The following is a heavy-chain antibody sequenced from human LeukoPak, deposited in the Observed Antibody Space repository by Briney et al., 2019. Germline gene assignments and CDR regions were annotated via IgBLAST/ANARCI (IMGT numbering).Heavy chain of an antibody. V-gene: IGHV4-39*01. CDR3: ARLGKIQLWPADPYFDY. J-gene: IGHJ4*02. Sequence: WETLSLPCTVSGGSISRSGSYWGWIRQPPGQGLEWIVSSYYSGSTYYNPSLKSRVSISVDTSKNQFCLKLSSVTAADTAVYYCARLGKIQLWPADPYFDYWGQGTLVTVSS. CDR2: SYYSGST. CDR1: GGSISRSGSY. D-gene: IGHD5-18*01.